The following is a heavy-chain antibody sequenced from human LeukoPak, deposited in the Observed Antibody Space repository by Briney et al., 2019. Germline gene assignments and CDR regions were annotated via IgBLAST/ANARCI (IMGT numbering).Heavy chain of an antibody. V-gene: IGHV1-24*01. D-gene: IGHD6-19*01. Sequence: EASAKVSCKVSGYTLTELSMHWVRQAPGKGLEWMGGFDPEDGETIYAQKFQGRVTMTEDTSTDTAYMELSSLEDTAVYYCATDVYSSGWYSRKFDYWGQGTLVTVPS. CDR1: GYTLTELS. CDR2: FDPEDGET. CDR3: ATDVYSSGWYSRKFDY. J-gene: IGHJ4*02.